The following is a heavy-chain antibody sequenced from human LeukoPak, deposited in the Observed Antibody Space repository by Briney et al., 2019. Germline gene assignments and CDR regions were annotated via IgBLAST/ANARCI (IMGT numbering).Heavy chain of an antibody. CDR2: IIPMFGTA. CDR3: ASTPYSSMWYDGDY. D-gene: IGHD6-13*01. Sequence: SVKVSCKASGGTFSSNAISWVRQAPGQGLEWMGGIIPMFGTASYAHMFQGRVTITADKSTSTAYMELSSLKSDDTAVYYCASTPYSSMWYDGDYWGQGTLVTVSS. J-gene: IGHJ4*02. CDR1: GGTFSSNA. V-gene: IGHV1-69*06.